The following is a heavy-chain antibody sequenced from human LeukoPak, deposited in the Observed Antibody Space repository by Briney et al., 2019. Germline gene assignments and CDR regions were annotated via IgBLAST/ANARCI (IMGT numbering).Heavy chain of an antibody. D-gene: IGHD3/OR15-3a*01. Sequence: PSETLSLTCAVYGGSFSGYYWSWIRQPPGKGLEWIGEINHSGSTNYNPSLKSRVTISVDTSKNQFSLKLSSVTAADTAVYYCARTPWTTYFDCWGQGTLVTVSS. CDR3: ARTPWTTYFDC. CDR1: GGSFSGYY. J-gene: IGHJ4*02. CDR2: INHSGST. V-gene: IGHV4-34*01.